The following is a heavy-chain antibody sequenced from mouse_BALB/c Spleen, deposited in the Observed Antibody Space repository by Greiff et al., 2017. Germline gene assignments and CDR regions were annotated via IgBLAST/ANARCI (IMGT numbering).Heavy chain of an antibody. Sequence: DVTLVESGGGLVQPGGSRKLTCAASGFTFSRFGMHWVRQAPEKGLEWVAYISSGSSTIYYADTVKGRFTISRDNPKNTLFLQMTSLRSEDTAMYYCARSGITSRYFDVWGAGTTVTVSS. CDR2: ISSGSSTI. J-gene: IGHJ1*01. CDR1: GFTFSRFG. V-gene: IGHV5-17*02. CDR3: ARSGITSRYFDV. D-gene: IGHD2-4*01.